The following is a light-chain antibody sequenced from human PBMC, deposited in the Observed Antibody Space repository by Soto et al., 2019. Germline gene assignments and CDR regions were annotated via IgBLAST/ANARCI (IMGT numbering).Light chain of an antibody. CDR1: SSDVGSYNR. CDR3: SSYTSSSTHV. V-gene: IGLV2-18*02. CDR2: EVS. J-gene: IGLJ1*01. Sequence: QSALTQPPSVSGSPGQSVTISCTGTSSDVGSYNRVSWYQQPPGTAPKLMIYEVSNRPSGVPDRCSGSKSGDTASLTISGLQAEDEADYYCSSYTSSSTHVFGTGTKLTVL.